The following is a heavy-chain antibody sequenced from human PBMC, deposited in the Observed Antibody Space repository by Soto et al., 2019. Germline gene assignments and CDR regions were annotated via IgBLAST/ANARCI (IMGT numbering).Heavy chain of an antibody. D-gene: IGHD2-2*01. CDR1: GFTVSSNY. CDR2: IYSGGST. Sequence: EVQLVESGGGLVQPGGSLRLSCAASGFTVSSNYMSWVRQAPGKGLEWGSVIYSGGSTYYADSVKGRFTISRHNSKNTLYLQRNSLRAEDTAVYYCARSVEGYHLQGDFDIGGQGTMVTVSS. CDR3: ARSVEGYHLQGDFDI. V-gene: IGHV3-53*04. J-gene: IGHJ3*02.